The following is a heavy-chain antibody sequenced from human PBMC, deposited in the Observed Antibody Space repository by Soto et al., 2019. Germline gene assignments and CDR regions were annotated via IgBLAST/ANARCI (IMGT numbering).Heavy chain of an antibody. CDR3: ARHNAEYFQI. V-gene: IGHV1-18*01. J-gene: IGHJ1*01. D-gene: IGHD2-21*01. CDR1: GYTFTIYG. CDR2: ISTYNANT. Sequence: QVQLVQSGAEVKKPGASVKVSCKASGYTFTIYGIAWVRQAPGQGLQWMGWISTYNANTNYGQKFQGRVTMTTDTSTSTAYMELRSLRSDDTAVYYCARHNAEYFQIWGQGTLVTVSS.